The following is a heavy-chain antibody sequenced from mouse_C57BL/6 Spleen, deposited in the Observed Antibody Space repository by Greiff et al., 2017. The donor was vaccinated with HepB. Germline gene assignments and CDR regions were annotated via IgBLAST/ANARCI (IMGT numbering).Heavy chain of an antibody. CDR3: ARSGDGYGYYFDY. CDR2: IDPSDSYT. D-gene: IGHD2-2*01. Sequence: QVQLQPGAELVMPGASVKLSCKASGYTFTSYWMHWVKQRPGQGLEWIGEIDPSDSYTNYNQKFKGKSTLTVDKSSSTAYMQLSSLTSEDSAVYYCARSGDGYGYYFDYWGQGTTLTVSS. V-gene: IGHV1-69*01. CDR1: GYTFTSYW. J-gene: IGHJ2*01.